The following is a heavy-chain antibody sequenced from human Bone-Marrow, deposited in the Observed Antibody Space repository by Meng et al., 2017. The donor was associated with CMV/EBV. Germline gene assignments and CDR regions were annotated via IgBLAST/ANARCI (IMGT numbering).Heavy chain of an antibody. CDR2: ISDSGGST. CDR1: GFTFSRHA. D-gene: IGHD6-13*01. CDR3: AKERVVSSWYGIFDY. Sequence: GESLKISCIGSGFTFSRHAINWVRQAPGKGLEWVSGISDSGGSTYYADSVKGRFTISRDNSKNTLYLQMNSLRAEDTAVYSCAKERVVSSWYGIFDYWGQGTLVTVSS. J-gene: IGHJ4*02. V-gene: IGHV3-23*01.